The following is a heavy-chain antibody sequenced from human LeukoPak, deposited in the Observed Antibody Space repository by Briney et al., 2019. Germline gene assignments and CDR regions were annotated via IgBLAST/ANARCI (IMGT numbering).Heavy chain of an antibody. CDR3: ARFRYCSGGRCYGEAFDI. Sequence: KPSETLSLTCTVAGGPISSDNWSWIRQPPGRGLEWIGYISDSGSTSYNPSLKSRVTISADTSKNQFSLRLRSVTAADTAVYFCARFRYCSGGRCYGEAFDIWGRGTMVTVSS. V-gene: IGHV4-59*08. D-gene: IGHD2-15*01. CDR1: GGPISSDN. CDR2: ISDSGST. J-gene: IGHJ3*02.